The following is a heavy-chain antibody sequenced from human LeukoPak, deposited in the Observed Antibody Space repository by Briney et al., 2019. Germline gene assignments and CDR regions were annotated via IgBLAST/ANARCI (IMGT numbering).Heavy chain of an antibody. J-gene: IGHJ5*02. Sequence: GASAKVSCKASGYTFSKNWMHWVRQAPGQGLEWVGIINPNGGYTAYAQKFQGRVTLTRDMSTTSVYMELTSLRSEDTAVYYCARDHPGKWDLLSGWWFDPWGQGTLVTVSS. V-gene: IGHV1-46*01. CDR2: INPNGGYT. D-gene: IGHD1-26*01. CDR1: GYTFSKNW. CDR3: ARDHPGKWDLLSGWWFDP.